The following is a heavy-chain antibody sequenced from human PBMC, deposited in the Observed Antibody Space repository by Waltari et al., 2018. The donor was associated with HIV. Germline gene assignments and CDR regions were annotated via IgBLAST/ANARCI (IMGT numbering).Heavy chain of an antibody. Sequence: QLQLQESGPGPVKPSETLSPTCTVSGGSLSSSSYYWGWILQPPGKGLEWSGSIYYSGSTYYNPSLKSRVTISVDTSKNQFSLKLSSVTAADTAVYYCARLRGSVAGLPGGFYFDYWGQGTLVTVSS. V-gene: IGHV4-39*01. CDR3: ARLRGSVAGLPGGFYFDY. CDR2: IYYSGST. D-gene: IGHD6-19*01. CDR1: GGSLSSSSYY. J-gene: IGHJ4*02.